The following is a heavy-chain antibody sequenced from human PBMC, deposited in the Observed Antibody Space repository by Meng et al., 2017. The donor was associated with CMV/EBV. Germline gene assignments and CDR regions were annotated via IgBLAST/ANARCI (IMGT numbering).Heavy chain of an antibody. CDR3: ARDYGGNSEWYFDL. J-gene: IGHJ2*01. CDR1: GGSFSGYY. V-gene: IGHV4-34*01. Sequence: AVYGGSFSGYYRSWIRQPPGKGLEWIGEINHSGSTNYNPSLKSRVTISVDTSKNQFSLKLSSVTAADTAVYYCARDYGGNSEWYFDLWGRGTLVTVSS. D-gene: IGHD4-23*01. CDR2: INHSGST.